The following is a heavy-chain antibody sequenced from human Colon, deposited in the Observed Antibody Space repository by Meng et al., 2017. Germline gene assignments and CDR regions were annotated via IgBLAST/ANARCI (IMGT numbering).Heavy chain of an antibody. CDR1: GGVMYNDY. Sequence: DARAGGVTRSASVSSIGLASGGVMYNDYGGWMRQPAGKRLEWIGRMFSSGNNNYNPSLKSRLSMSIDTSKNQLSLRLSSVTAADTAVYYCARKGVNETSRAFDIWGPGTMVTVSS. CDR3: ARKGVNETSRAFDI. V-gene: IGHV4-4*07. CDR2: MFSSGNN. J-gene: IGHJ3*02. D-gene: IGHD2-2*01.